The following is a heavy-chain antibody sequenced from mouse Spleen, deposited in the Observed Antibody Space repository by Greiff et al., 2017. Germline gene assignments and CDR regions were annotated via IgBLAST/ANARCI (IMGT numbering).Heavy chain of an antibody. CDR3: TREGMVRRGVWFAY. CDR2: IDPETGGT. Sequence: VQLQQSGAELVRPGASVTLSCKASGYTFTDYEMHWVKQTPVHGLEWIGAIDPETGGTAYNQKFKGKAILTADKSSSTAYMELRSLTSEDSAVYYCTREGMVRRGVWFAYWGQGTLVTVSA. CDR1: GYTFTDYE. J-gene: IGHJ3*01. D-gene: IGHD2-14*01. V-gene: IGHV1-15*01.